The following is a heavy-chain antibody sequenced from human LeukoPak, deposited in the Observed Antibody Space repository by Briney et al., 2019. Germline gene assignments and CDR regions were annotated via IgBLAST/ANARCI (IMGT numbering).Heavy chain of an antibody. D-gene: IGHD4-17*01. J-gene: IGHJ4*02. CDR1: GGSISSTSYF. CDR2: FYYSGST. CDR3: AGYGDYSSRYLDN. Sequence: PLETLSLTCTVSGGSISSTSYFWGWIRQPPGKGLEWIGSFYYSGSTYYNPSLKSRVTISVDASKNQYSLRLSSVTAADTAFYYCAGYGDYSSRYLDNWGQGTLVTVSS. V-gene: IGHV4-39*01.